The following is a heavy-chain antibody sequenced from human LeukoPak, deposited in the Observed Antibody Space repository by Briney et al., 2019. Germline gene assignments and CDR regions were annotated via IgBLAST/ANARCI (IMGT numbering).Heavy chain of an antibody. CDR1: GYTFTNNY. Sequence: ASVKVSCKASGYTFTNNYMHWVRQAPGQGLEWMGIINPSGGSTNYAQKFQGRVTMTRDTSISTAYMELSSLRSDDTAVYYCARGWGFGSIDYWGQGTLVTVSS. CDR2: INPSGGST. D-gene: IGHD7-27*01. J-gene: IGHJ4*02. V-gene: IGHV1-46*01. CDR3: ARGWGFGSIDY.